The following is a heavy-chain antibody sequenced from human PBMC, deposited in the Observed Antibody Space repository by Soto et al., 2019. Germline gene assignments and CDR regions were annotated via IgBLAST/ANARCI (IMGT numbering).Heavy chain of an antibody. CDR1: GGTFSSYT. D-gene: IGHD4-17*01. V-gene: IGHV1-69*02. Sequence: SVKVSCKASGGTFSSYTISWVRQAPGQGLEWMGRIIPILGIANYAQKFQGRVTITADKSTSTAYMELSSLRSEDTAVYYCARSRVYGSYYYYYMDVWGKGTTVTVSS. J-gene: IGHJ6*03. CDR3: ARSRVYGSYYYYYMDV. CDR2: IIPILGIA.